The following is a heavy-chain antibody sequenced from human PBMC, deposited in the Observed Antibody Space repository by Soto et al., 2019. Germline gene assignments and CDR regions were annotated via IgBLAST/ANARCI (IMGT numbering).Heavy chain of an antibody. J-gene: IGHJ4*02. V-gene: IGHV1-24*01. CDR3: ATDLNYYDSSGYYYR. CDR2: FDPEDGET. Sequence: ASVKVSCKVSGYTLTELSMHWVRQAPGKGLEWMGGFDPEDGETIYAQKFQGRVTMTEDTSTDTAYMELSSLRSEDTAVYYCATDLNYYDSSGYYYRWGQGTLVTVSS. CDR1: GYTLTELS. D-gene: IGHD3-22*01.